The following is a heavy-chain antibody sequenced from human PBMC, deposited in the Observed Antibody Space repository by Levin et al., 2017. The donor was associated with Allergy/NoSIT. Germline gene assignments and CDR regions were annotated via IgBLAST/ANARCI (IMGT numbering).Heavy chain of an antibody. CDR3: AKSSLWDRIVVPDATDY. V-gene: IGHV3-23*01. CDR2: ISGRGANT. Sequence: GESLKISCTASGFTFSDYAMSWVRQAPGKGLEWVSGISGRGANTYYIDSVKGRFTIARDNSKNTLYLHMNSLRVDDTGVYYCAKSSLWDRIVVPDATDYWGQGTLVTVSS. J-gene: IGHJ4*02. D-gene: IGHD2-15*01. CDR1: GFTFSDYA.